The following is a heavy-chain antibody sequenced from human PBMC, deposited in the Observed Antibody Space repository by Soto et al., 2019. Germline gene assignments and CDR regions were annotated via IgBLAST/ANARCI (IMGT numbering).Heavy chain of an antibody. D-gene: IGHD2-15*01. CDR3: VKDDRILGRRYFDL. V-gene: IGHV3-23*01. CDR1: GFTFSSYA. CDR2: ISFSDGGT. Sequence: EEQLLESGGGLIQPGGSLRLACAASGFTFSSYAMTWVRQAPGKGLEWVSSISFSDGGTYYADSVKGRLTISRDNSKNTFFLQMNSLRVEDTAVYYCVKDDRILGRRYFDLWGRGTLLTVSS. J-gene: IGHJ2*01.